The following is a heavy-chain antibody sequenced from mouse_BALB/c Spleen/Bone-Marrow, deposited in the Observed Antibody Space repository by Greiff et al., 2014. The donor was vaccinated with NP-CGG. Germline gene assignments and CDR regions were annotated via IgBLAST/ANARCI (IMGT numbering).Heavy chain of an antibody. V-gene: IGHV5-9-2*01. CDR2: ISGDGRYT. CDR3: ARHAYYDQTEVSFVC. D-gene: IGHD2-4*01. Sequence: EVKLMESGGGLVKSGGSLKLSCAASGSSFSNYGMSWLRQTPEKRLEWVATISGDGRYTFYSDSVKGRFNISRDNAKNNLYLQLSGLRSEDTALYYCARHAYYDQTEVSFVCWGQGTLVTVSA. CDR1: GSSFSNYG. J-gene: IGHJ3*01.